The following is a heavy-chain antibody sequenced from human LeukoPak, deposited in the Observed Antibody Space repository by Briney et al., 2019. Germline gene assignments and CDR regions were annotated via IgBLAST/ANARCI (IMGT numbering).Heavy chain of an antibody. D-gene: IGHD3-10*01. CDR3: ARGRGTMVRGVIDY. CDR2: IYYSGST. J-gene: IGHJ4*02. V-gene: IGHV4-39*07. Sequence: SETLSLTCTVSGGSISSSSYYWGWIRQPPGKGLEWIGSIYYSGSTYYNPSLKSRVTISVDTSKNQFSLKLSSVTAADTAVYYCARGRGTMVRGVIDYWGQGTLVTVSS. CDR1: GGSISSSSYY.